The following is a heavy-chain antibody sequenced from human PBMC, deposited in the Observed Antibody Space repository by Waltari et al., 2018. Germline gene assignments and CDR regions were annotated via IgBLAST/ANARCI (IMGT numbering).Heavy chain of an antibody. D-gene: IGHD1-20*01. CDR3: ARSDNWKSYDN. V-gene: IGHV2-5*01. J-gene: IGHJ4*02. Sequence: QITLRESGPTLVKPTQTLTLTCSFSGFSLTTSGVGVGWIRQPPGKALEWLALIYGNDDKRYSPSLNNRLTIAKDTSKNQVVLTMTNMDPVDTATYYCARSDNWKSYDNWGQGALVTVSS. CDR1: GFSLTTSGVG. CDR2: IYGNDDK.